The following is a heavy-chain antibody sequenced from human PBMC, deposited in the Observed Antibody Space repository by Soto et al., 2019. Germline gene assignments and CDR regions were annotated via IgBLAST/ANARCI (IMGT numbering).Heavy chain of an antibody. V-gene: IGHV3-9*01. CDR2: ISWSSGTI. CDR1: GFTFDDSD. Sequence: EVELVESGGGLAQTGRSLRLSCAGSGFTFDDSDMYWVRQAPGKGLEWVSGISWSSGTIGYADSVKGRFTISRDNAKNSLYLEMSPLRPEDTAIYYCVKSPWSRRGDLDLWGRGILVTVSS. J-gene: IGHJ2*01. CDR3: VKSPWSRRGDLDL. D-gene: IGHD2-8*01.